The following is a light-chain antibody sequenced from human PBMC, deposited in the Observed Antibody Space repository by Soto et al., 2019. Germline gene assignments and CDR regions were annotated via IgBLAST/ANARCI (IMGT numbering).Light chain of an antibody. J-gene: IGKJ2*01. CDR3: QQYHNWYT. V-gene: IGKV3-15*01. CDR2: GAS. CDR1: QTVSRN. Sequence: EIVMTQSPATLSVSPGERVTLFCRASQTVSRNLAWYQQRPGQAPRLLIYGASTRATGVPARFSGGGSGTEFTLTVSSLQSEDFAVYYCQQYHNWYTFGQGTKLEIK.